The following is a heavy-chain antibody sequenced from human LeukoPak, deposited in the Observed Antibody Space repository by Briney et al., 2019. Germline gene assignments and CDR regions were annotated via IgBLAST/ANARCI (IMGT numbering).Heavy chain of an antibody. J-gene: IGHJ3*02. CDR1: GDSISTSNSY. CDR2: IYYSGNT. V-gene: IGHV4-39*02. D-gene: IGHD3-22*01. Sequence: SETLSLTCTVSGDSISTSNSYWGWIRQPPGKGLEWIGSIYYSGNTYYNASLKSRVTISVDTSKNQFSLKLTSVTAADTAVYYCARDADYYDSSGYYYVGADDAFDIWGQGTMVTVSS. CDR3: ARDADYYDSSGYYYVGADDAFDI.